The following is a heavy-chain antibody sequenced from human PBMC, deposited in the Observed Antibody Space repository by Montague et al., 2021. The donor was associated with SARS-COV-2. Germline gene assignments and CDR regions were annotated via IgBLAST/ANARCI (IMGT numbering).Heavy chain of an antibody. CDR2: IYYTGTT. J-gene: IGHJ5*02. D-gene: IGHD2-15*01. V-gene: IGHV4-59*11. CDR3: AREGYCSGGTCYSSAPNWFDP. Sequence: SETLSLTCSVSGGSISGHYWSWIRQPPGKGLEWIGYIYYTGTTNYNPSLKSRVTISVDTSKTQFSLKLTSVTAADTAVYYCAREGYCSGGTCYSSAPNWFDPWGQGTLVTVSS. CDR1: GGSISGHY.